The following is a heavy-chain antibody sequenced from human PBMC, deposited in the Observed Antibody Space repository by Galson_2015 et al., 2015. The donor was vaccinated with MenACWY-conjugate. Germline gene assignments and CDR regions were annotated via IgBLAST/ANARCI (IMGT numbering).Heavy chain of an antibody. CDR1: GGSISRYY. Sequence: LSLTCTVSGGSISRYYWRWIRQPPGKGLEWIGYIYYSGSTNYNPSLKSRVTISVDTSKNQFSLKLSSVTAADTAVYYCAITASSSSWYIFDYWGQGTLVTVSS. J-gene: IGHJ4*02. CDR2: IYYSGST. CDR3: AITASSSSWYIFDY. D-gene: IGHD6-13*01. V-gene: IGHV4-59*08.